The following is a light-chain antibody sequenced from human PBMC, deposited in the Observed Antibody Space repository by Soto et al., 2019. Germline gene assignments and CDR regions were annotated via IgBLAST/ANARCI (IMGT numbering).Light chain of an antibody. CDR2: DIN. CDR1: SSDVGNYIF. Sequence: QSLLTEPACVSVSPGQSITISCTGTSSDVGNYIFVSWYRQHPGKAPKLMIYDINNRPSGVSNRFSGSKSGNTASLTISGLQAEDEADYYCVSYITSASYVFGTGTKVTVL. J-gene: IGLJ1*01. V-gene: IGLV2-14*01. CDR3: VSYITSASYV.